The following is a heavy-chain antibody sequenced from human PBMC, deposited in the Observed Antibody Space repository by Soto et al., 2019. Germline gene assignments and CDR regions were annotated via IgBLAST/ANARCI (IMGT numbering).Heavy chain of an antibody. CDR1: GGSISSYY. D-gene: IGHD3-9*01. CDR3: ARVLRYFDWPSAGFDY. V-gene: IGHV4-59*01. J-gene: IGHJ4*02. Sequence: SETLSLTCTVSGGSISSYYLSWIRQPPGKGLEWIGYIYYSGSTNYNPSLKSRVTISVDTSKNQFSLKLSSVTAADTAVYYCARVLRYFDWPSAGFDYWGQGTLVTVSS. CDR2: IYYSGST.